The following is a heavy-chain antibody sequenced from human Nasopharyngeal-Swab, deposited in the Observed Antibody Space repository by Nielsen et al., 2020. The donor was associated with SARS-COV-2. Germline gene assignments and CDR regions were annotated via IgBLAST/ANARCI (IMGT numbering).Heavy chain of an antibody. V-gene: IGHV3-30-3*01. J-gene: IGHJ4*02. D-gene: IGHD3-10*01. CDR2: ISYDGSNK. CDR3: ARDLGSYLDY. CDR1: GFTFSGYA. Sequence: GGSLRLSCAASGFTFSGYAMHWVRQAPGKGLEWVAVISYDGSNKYYADSVKGRFTISRDNSKNTLYLQMNSLRAEDTAVYYCARDLGSYLDYWGQGTLVTVSS.